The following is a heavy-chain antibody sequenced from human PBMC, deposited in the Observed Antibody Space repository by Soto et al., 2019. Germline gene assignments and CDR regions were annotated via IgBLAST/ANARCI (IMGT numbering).Heavy chain of an antibody. CDR1: GGSINSGDSY. Sequence: EQLQESGPGLVRPSQTLSLTCTVSGGSINSGDSYWNWIRQHPEKGLEWIGYINYRGSTFYNPSLKSRIIISVDTSKNQFSLSLSSVTAADTAVYYCARDAPGVAPYWGQGTLVTVSS. V-gene: IGHV4-31*03. CDR3: ARDAPGVAPY. D-gene: IGHD2-15*01. J-gene: IGHJ4*02. CDR2: INYRGST.